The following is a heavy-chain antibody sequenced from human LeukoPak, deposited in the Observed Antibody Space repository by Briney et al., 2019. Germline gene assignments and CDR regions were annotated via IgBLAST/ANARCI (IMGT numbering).Heavy chain of an antibody. D-gene: IGHD3-3*01. CDR3: VRDKTFEVVNYFDY. Sequence: SETLSLTCTVAGGSISSGSYYWGWVRQPPGKGLEWIGSIYYSGSTYYNPSLKSRITVSLDTSKNQFSLKVNYMTAADTAVYCCVRDKTFEVVNYFDYWGQGTLVTVSS. V-gene: IGHV4-39*07. J-gene: IGHJ4*02. CDR2: IYYSGST. CDR1: GGSISSGSYY.